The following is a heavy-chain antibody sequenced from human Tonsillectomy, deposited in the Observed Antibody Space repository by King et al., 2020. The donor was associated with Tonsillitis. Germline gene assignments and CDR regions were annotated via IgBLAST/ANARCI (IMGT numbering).Heavy chain of an antibody. CDR3: PKDHYYGSGTYPDY. CDR2: ISAGGGGT. J-gene: IGHJ4*02. CDR1: GFTFSSSA. Sequence: VQLVESGGGLVQPGGSLRLSCAASGFTFSSSAMSWVRQAPGKGLEWVSAISAGGGGTYYADSVKGRFTISRENSKNRLYLQMNSLRAGDTAVYYWPKDHYYGSGTYPDYLGQGTLVPVSS. V-gene: IGHV3-23*04. D-gene: IGHD3-10*01.